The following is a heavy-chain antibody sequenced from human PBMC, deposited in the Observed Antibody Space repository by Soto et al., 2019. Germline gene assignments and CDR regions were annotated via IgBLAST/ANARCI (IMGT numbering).Heavy chain of an antibody. CDR3: ARESGSYFLGLDY. CDR1: GFTFSSYS. CDR2: ISSSSSYI. D-gene: IGHD1-26*01. J-gene: IGHJ4*02. Sequence: GGSLRLSCAASGFTFSSYSMNWVRQAPGKGLEWVSSISSSSSYIYYADSVKGRFTISRDNAKNSLYLQMNSLRAEDTAVYYSARESGSYFLGLDYWGQGTLVTVSS. V-gene: IGHV3-21*01.